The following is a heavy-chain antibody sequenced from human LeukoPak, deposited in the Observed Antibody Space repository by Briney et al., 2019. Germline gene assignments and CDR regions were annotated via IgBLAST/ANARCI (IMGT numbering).Heavy chain of an antibody. CDR3: ARERGGYCSGATCYKAFDI. V-gene: IGHV3-7*01. J-gene: IGHJ3*02. CDR1: GFTFSSYW. D-gene: IGHD2-2*02. CDR2: IKQDGSEE. Sequence: GGSLRLSCAASGFTFSSYWMSWVRQAPGKGLEWVANIKQDGSEEYYVGSVRGRFTISRGNAKNSLDLQMSSLRAEDTAVYYCARERGGYCSGATCYKAFDIWGQGTMVTVSS.